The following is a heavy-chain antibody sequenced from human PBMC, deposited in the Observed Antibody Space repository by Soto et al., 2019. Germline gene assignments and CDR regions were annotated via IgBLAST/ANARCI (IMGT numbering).Heavy chain of an antibody. CDR3: ARYSWLPMRRLRDAFDV. Sequence: QVQLQESGPGLVKPSQTLSLTCTVSGDSVSNSGYYWSWIRQPPGKALEWTGFSYDSGTTFYNPSLRSRITLSVDKSKNQFSLKLNSVTAADTAIYYCARYSWLPMRRLRDAFDVWGQGTMVTVSS. CDR1: GDSVSNSGYY. CDR2: SYDSGTT. J-gene: IGHJ3*01. V-gene: IGHV4-31*03. D-gene: IGHD3-22*01.